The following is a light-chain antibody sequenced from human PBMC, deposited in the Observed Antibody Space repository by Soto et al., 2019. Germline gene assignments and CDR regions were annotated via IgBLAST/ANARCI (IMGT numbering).Light chain of an antibody. CDR3: AAWDDSLNGLVV. Sequence: QSVLTQPPSASGTPGQRVTISCSGSSSNIGSNTVNWYQQLPGTAPKLLIYSNNQRPSGVPDRFSGSKSGTSASLAISGLQSEDEAAYYCAAWDDSLNGLVVFGGGTTLTVL. CDR2: SNN. J-gene: IGLJ2*01. CDR1: SSNIGSNT. V-gene: IGLV1-44*01.